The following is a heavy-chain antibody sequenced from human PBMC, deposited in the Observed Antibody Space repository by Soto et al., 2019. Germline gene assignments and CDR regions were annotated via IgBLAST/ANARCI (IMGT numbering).Heavy chain of an antibody. CDR2: IHSGGTA. D-gene: IGHD2-2*01. CDR3: AGVKSSSWLGAYYYGMDV. CDR1: GFTASRNY. J-gene: IGHJ6*02. V-gene: IGHV3-66*01. Sequence: DVPVVESGGGLAQPGGSLRLSCVVSGFTASRNYMTWVRQAPGKGLEWVSCIHSGGTAYYADSVKGRFTISRDNSKNTLYLQMNSLRHEDTAVYYCAGVKSSSWLGAYYYGMDVWGQGTTVTVSS.